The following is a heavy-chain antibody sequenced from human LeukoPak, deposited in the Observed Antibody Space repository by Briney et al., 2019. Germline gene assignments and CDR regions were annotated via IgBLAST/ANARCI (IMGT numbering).Heavy chain of an antibody. Sequence: PSETLSLTCTVSGGSISSYYWSWIRQPPGKGLEWIGYIYYSGGINYNPSLKSRVTISVDTSKNQFSLKLSSVTAADTAVYYCARHYSSGWYGFYFDYWGQGTLVTVSS. CDR2: IYYSGGI. CDR3: ARHYSSGWYGFYFDY. V-gene: IGHV4-59*08. J-gene: IGHJ4*02. D-gene: IGHD6-19*01. CDR1: GGSISSYY.